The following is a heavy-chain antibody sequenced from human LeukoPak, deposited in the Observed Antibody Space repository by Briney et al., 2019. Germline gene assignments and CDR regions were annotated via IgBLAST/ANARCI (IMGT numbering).Heavy chain of an antibody. V-gene: IGHV1-46*01. CDR1: GYTFTDYY. CDR3: AKSRTTSSASVDY. J-gene: IGHJ4*02. Sequence: GASVKVSCKASGYTFTDYYIHWVRQAPGQGLEWMGIINPRGGSTSYAQNFQDRVTITSDTSTSTVYVEVSSLRSDDTAVYYCAKSRTTSSASVDYWGQGTLVTVSS. D-gene: IGHD3-22*01. CDR2: INPRGGST.